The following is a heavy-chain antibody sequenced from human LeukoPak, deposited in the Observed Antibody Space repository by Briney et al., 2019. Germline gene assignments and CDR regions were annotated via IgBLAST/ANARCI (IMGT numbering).Heavy chain of an antibody. CDR3: ARGDASIDY. D-gene: IGHD6-6*01. J-gene: IGHJ4*02. CDR2: FDPEDGET. CDR1: GYTLTELS. Sequence: GASVKVSCKVSGYTLTELSMHWVRQAPGKGLEWMGGFDPEDGETIYAQKLQGRVTMTTDTSTSTAYMELRSLRSDDTAVYYCARGDASIDYWGQGTLVTVSS. V-gene: IGHV1-24*01.